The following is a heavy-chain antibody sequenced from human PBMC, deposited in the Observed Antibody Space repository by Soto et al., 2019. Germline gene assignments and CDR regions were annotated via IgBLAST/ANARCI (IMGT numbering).Heavy chain of an antibody. D-gene: IGHD2-2*01. V-gene: IGHV1-69*12. CDR2: IIPIFGTA. CDR3: ARLACISTSCYERPNKMHWFDP. J-gene: IGHJ5*02. Sequence: QVQLVQSGAEVKKPGSSVKVSCKASGGTFSSYAISWVRQAPGQGLEWMGGIIPIFGTANYAQKFQGRVTLAADESTSTAYMELSSLRSEDRAVYYCARLACISTSCYERPNKMHWFDPWGQGTLVTVSS. CDR1: GGTFSSYA.